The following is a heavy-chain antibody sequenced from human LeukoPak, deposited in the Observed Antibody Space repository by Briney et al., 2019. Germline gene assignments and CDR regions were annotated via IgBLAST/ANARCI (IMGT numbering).Heavy chain of an antibody. Sequence: GGSLRLSCAASGFTFSSYSMNWVRQAPGKGLEWVSVIYSGGSTYYADSVKGRFTISRDNSKNTLYLQMNSLRAEDTAVYYCAREGVSSWYESPYYYYYGMDVWGQGTTVTVSS. CDR1: GFTFSSYS. D-gene: IGHD6-13*01. CDR2: IYSGGST. J-gene: IGHJ6*02. V-gene: IGHV3-53*01. CDR3: AREGVSSWYESPYYYYYGMDV.